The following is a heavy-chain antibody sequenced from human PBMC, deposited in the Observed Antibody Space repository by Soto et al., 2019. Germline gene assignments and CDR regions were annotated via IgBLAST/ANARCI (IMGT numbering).Heavy chain of an antibody. CDR1: GFTFSSYW. CDR3: ARDFEEYCSGGSCYSIFDY. V-gene: IGHV3-7*01. CDR2: IKQDGSEK. Sequence: GGSLRLSCAASGFTFSSYWMSWVRQAPGKGLEWVANIKQDGSEKYYVDSVKGRFTISRDNAKNSLYLQMNSLRAEDTAVYYCARDFEEYCSGGSCYSIFDYWGQGTLVTVSS. J-gene: IGHJ4*02. D-gene: IGHD2-15*01.